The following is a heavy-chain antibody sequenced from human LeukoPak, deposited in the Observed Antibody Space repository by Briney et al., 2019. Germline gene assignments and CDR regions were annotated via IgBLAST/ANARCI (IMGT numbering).Heavy chain of an antibody. CDR1: GYTFTTYD. CDR2: MNPNSGNT. V-gene: IGHV1-8*01. D-gene: IGHD2-2*01. Sequence: ASVKVSCKASGYTFTTYDINWVRQATGQGLEWMGWMNPNSGNTDYAQKLQGRVTMTTDTSTSTAYMELRSLRSDDTAVYYCARLGSLVPAAVDYWGQGTLVTVSS. J-gene: IGHJ4*02. CDR3: ARLGSLVPAAVDY.